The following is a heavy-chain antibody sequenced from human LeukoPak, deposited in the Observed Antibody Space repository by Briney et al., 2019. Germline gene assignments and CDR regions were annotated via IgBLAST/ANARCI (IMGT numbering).Heavy chain of an antibody. CDR1: GGSFSGYY. D-gene: IGHD5-18*01. V-gene: IGHV4-34*01. Sequence: PSETLSLTCAVYGGSFSGYYWSWIRQPPGKGLEWIGEINHSGSTNYNPSLKSRVTISADTSKNQFSLKLSSVTAADTAVYYCASVVDSSICWGQGTLVTVSS. CDR2: INHSGST. J-gene: IGHJ4*02. CDR3: ASVVDSSIC.